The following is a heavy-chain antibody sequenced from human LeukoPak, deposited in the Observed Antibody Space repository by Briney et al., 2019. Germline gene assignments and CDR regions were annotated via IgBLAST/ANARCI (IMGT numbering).Heavy chain of an antibody. V-gene: IGHV3-23*01. CDR2: ITGSTGST. J-gene: IGHJ4*02. CDR1: GFPFSNYG. Sequence: GGSLRLSCAASGFPFSNYGMSWVRQAPGKGLEWLSGITGSTGSTYYADSVKGRFTISRDNSRNTLYLQMNSLWAEDTAVYYCAKDQLNRFCSDGSYSITHDYWGQGTLVTVSS. CDR3: AKDQLNRFCSDGSYSITHDY. D-gene: IGHD2-15*01.